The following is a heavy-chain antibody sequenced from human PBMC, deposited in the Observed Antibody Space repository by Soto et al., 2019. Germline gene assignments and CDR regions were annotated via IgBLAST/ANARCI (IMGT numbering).Heavy chain of an antibody. V-gene: IGHV3-9*01. CDR3: AKSTGGTANGMGV. J-gene: IGHJ6*02. CDR2: ISWNSGTI. CDR1: GFSFDDYA. D-gene: IGHD2-8*02. Sequence: EVQVVESGGGLVQPGRSLRLSCAASGFSFDDYAMHWVRQAPGKGLEWVSGISWNSGTIGYADSVKGRFTISRDNAKNSLYLQMNSLRADDTDLYYCAKSTGGTANGMGVWGQGTTVTVSS.